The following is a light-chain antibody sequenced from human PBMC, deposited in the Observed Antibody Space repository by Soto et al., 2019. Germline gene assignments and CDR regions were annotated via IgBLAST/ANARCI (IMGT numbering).Light chain of an antibody. V-gene: IGKV1-39*01. J-gene: IGKJ1*01. CDR1: QDISNY. CDR2: AAS. CDR3: QQSYSTPRT. Sequence: DIQMTQSPSSVSASVGDSVTITCQASQDISNYLNWYQQKPGKAPKLLIYAASSLQSGVPSRFSGSGSGTDFTLTISSLQPEDFATYYCQQSYSTPRTFGQGTKVDI.